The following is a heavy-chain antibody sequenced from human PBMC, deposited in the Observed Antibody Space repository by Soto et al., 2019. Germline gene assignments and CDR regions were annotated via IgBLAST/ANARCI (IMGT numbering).Heavy chain of an antibody. CDR3: AGANRLNYDFWSGYPGNFDY. CDR2: ISSSSSYT. CDR1: GFTFSDYY. V-gene: IGHV3-11*06. Sequence: GGSLRLSCAASGFTFSDYYMSWIRQAPGKGLEWVSYISSSSSYTNYAGSVKGRITISRDNAKNSLYLQMKSLRAEDTAVYYCAGANRLNYDFWSGYPGNFDYWGQGTLVTVSS. D-gene: IGHD3-3*01. J-gene: IGHJ4*02.